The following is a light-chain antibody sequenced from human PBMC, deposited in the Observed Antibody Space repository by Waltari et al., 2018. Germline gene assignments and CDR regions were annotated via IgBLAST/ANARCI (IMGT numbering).Light chain of an antibody. CDR3: QQLKTYPGVT. J-gene: IGKJ3*01. Sequence: DIQLTQSPSFLSASVGDRVTITCRASQGISNFLAWYHQKQGKAPRILIYTASTLQRGGPSRFSGSGSGTEFTLTISSLQPEDFATYYYQQLKTYPGVTFGPGTKVD. V-gene: IGKV1-9*01. CDR2: TAS. CDR1: QGISNF.